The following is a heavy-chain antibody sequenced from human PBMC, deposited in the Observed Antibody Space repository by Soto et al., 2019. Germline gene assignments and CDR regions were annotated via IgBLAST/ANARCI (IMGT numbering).Heavy chain of an antibody. CDR1: GGSISSGDYY. CDR3: VRGRYDYVWGSYRRAEYFQH. J-gene: IGHJ1*01. Sequence: QVQLQESGPGLVKPSQTLSLTCTVSGGSISSGDYYWSWIRQPPGKGLEWIGYIYYSGSTYYNQSLKSRVTISVDTSKNQFSLKLSSVTAADTAVYYCVRGRYDYVWGSYRRAEYFQHWGQGTLVTVSS. V-gene: IGHV4-30-4*01. CDR2: IYYSGST. D-gene: IGHD3-16*02.